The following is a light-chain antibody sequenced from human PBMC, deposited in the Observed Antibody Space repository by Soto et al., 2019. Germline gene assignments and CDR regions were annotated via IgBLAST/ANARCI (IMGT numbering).Light chain of an antibody. J-gene: IGKJ3*01. CDR2: AAS. CDR3: LQEYNFPPP. CDR1: QGIRND. Sequence: AIQMTQPPSSLSASVGDRVTITCRASQGIRNDLGWYQQKPGKAPKLLIYAASSLQSGVPSRFSGSGSGTDFTLTISSLQPEDYATYYCLQEYNFPPPFCPGTKVDIK. V-gene: IGKV1-6*01.